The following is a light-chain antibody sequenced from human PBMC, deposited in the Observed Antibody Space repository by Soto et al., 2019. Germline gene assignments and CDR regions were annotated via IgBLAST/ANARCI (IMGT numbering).Light chain of an antibody. CDR1: QSVSSY. Sequence: EIVLTQSPGTLSLSPGERATLSCRASQSVSSYLAWYQQKPGQAPRLLIYGASSRATGIPDRFSGSGSGTDFTLTISRLEPEDFAVYYCQQYGSSPPAWTFGQGTKVDIK. CDR2: GAS. V-gene: IGKV3-20*01. CDR3: QQYGSSPPAWT. J-gene: IGKJ1*01.